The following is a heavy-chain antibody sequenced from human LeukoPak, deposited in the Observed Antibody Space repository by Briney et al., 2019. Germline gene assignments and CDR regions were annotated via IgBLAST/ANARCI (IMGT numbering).Heavy chain of an antibody. Sequence: PSETLSLTCSVSVASIDSFYWSWIRHPAGKGLGWIGRVYSSGSAKYIPYLKSRVTMSVDMSKKQISMNLTSVTAADTALYYCARNMGYCSSTSCYNYFDPWGQGILVTVSS. CDR2: VYSSGSA. J-gene: IGHJ5*02. CDR1: VASIDSFY. V-gene: IGHV4-4*07. CDR3: ARNMGYCSSTSCYNYFDP. D-gene: IGHD2-2*01.